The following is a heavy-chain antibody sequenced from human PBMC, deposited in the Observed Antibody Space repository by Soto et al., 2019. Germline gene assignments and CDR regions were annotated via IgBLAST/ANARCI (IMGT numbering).Heavy chain of an antibody. CDR1: GFTFSSYG. CDR3: AKDSPLTGTLDY. Sequence: QVQLVESGGGVVQPGRSLRLSCAASGFTFSSYGMHWVRQAPGKGLEWVAVISYDGSNKYYADSVKGRFTISRDNSKNTLYLQMNSLRAEDTAVYYCAKDSPLTGTLDYWGQGTLVTVSS. CDR2: ISYDGSNK. D-gene: IGHD1-7*01. V-gene: IGHV3-30*18. J-gene: IGHJ4*02.